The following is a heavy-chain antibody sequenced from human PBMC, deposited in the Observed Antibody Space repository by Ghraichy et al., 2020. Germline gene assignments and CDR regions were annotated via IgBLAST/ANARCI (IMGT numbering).Heavy chain of an antibody. D-gene: IGHD3-10*01. V-gene: IGHV3-23*01. CDR2: ISGSGGST. Sequence: GGSLRLSCAASGFTFSSYAMSWVRQAPGKGLEWVSAISGSGGSTYYADSVNGRFTISRDNSKNTLYLQMNSLRAEDTAVYYCAKDDNSWFGETGYYFDYWGQGTLVTVSS. J-gene: IGHJ4*02. CDR1: GFTFSSYA. CDR3: AKDDNSWFGETGYYFDY.